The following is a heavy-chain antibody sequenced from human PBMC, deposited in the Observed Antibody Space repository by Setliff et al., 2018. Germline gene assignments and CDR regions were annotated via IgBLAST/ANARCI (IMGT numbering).Heavy chain of an antibody. CDR3: ARSGNQVGGDY. CDR1: GYTFTSYW. CDR2: IYPADSDA. V-gene: IGHV5-51*01. Sequence: GESLKISCKASGYTFTSYWIGWVRQMPGKGLEWMGIIYPADSDAMYSPSFQGKVTISVDKFINTAYLQWSSLKAPDTAMYYCARSGNQVGGDYWGQGTLVTVSS. D-gene: IGHD1-26*01. J-gene: IGHJ4*02.